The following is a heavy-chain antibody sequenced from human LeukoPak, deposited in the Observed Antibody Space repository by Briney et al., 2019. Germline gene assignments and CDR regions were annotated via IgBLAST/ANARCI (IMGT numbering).Heavy chain of an antibody. J-gene: IGHJ4*02. Sequence: GGSLRLSCAASGFTFSSYEMNWVRQAPGKGLEWVSYISSFSSTIYYADSVMGRFTISRDNAKNSLYLQMDSLRAEDTAVYYCARTPNYKGYFDYWGQGTLVTVSS. CDR2: ISSFSSTI. V-gene: IGHV3-48*03. CDR1: GFTFSSYE. CDR3: ARTPNYKGYFDY. D-gene: IGHD3-10*01.